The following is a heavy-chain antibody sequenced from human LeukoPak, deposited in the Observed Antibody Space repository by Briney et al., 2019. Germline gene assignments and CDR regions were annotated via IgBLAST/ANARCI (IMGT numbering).Heavy chain of an antibody. Sequence: SETLSLTCTVSGGSIGSSIYYWGWIRQPPGRGLEWIGSIYYSGSTYYNPSLKSRVTISVDTSKNQFSLKLSSVTAADTAVYYCARQNPYYSDTTGPYWGQGTLVTVSS. CDR2: IYYSGST. V-gene: IGHV4-39*01. CDR3: ARQNPYYSDTTGPY. D-gene: IGHD3-22*01. CDR1: GGSIGSSIYY. J-gene: IGHJ4*02.